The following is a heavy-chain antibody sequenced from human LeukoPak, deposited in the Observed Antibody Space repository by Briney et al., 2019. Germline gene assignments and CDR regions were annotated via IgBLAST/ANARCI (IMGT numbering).Heavy chain of an antibody. CDR2: IIPIFGTA. J-gene: IGHJ4*02. D-gene: IGHD6-13*01. CDR1: GGTFSSYA. CDR3: ARESGAYSSSWDFDY. V-gene: IGHV1-69*13. Sequence: SVKVSCKASGGTFSSYAISWVRQAPGQGLEWMGGIIPIFGTANYAQKFQGRVTITADESTSTAYMELSSLRSEDAAVYYCARESGAYSSSWDFDYWGQGTLVTVSS.